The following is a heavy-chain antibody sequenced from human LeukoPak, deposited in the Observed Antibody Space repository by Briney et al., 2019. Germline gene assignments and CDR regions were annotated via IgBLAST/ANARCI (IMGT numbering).Heavy chain of an antibody. CDR3: AHRRLGVQVTTEV. D-gene: IGHD2-8*02. Sequence: CSPTLVKPTQTVTLTCTFSGFSLSTSGVGVDWLRQPPRTATSWLALMYWDDDKRYSPSLKSRLTTTKDTSKNQVVLTITHTDPVDTATYFSAHRRLGVQVTTEVWGQGTLVTV. V-gene: IGHV2-5*02. CDR1: GFSLSTSGVG. CDR2: MYWDDDK. J-gene: IGHJ4*02.